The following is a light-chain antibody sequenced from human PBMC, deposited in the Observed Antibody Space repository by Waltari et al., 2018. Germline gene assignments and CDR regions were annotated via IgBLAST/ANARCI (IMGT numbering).Light chain of an antibody. CDR3: QAWDSSTVV. J-gene: IGLJ1*01. Sequence: SYELTQPPSVSVSPGQTASITCSGDKLGDKYACWYQQKPGQSPVLVIYQDSKRPSGIPERFSGSNSGNTATLTISGTQAMDEADYYCQAWDSSTVVFGTWTKVTVL. CDR2: QDS. V-gene: IGLV3-1*01. CDR1: KLGDKY.